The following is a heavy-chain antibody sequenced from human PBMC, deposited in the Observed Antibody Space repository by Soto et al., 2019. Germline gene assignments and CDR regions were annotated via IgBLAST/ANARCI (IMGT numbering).Heavy chain of an antibody. V-gene: IGHV1-69*06. Sequence: DLEQSGSEVKKSGSSVKVSCKASGYSFSSHAITWVRQAPGQGLEWMGGIIPVFGTPSYAQKFQGRVTISADKSTNTSYLELRSLRSEATAVYYCARGGALSTSWYWGDGLDSWGQGTQVTVSS. J-gene: IGHJ4*02. CDR1: GYSFSSHA. D-gene: IGHD6-13*01. CDR3: ARGGALSTSWYWGDGLDS. CDR2: IIPVFGTP.